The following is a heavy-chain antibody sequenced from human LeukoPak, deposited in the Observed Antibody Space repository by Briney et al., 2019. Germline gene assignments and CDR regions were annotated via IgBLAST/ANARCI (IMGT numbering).Heavy chain of an antibody. J-gene: IGHJ4*02. CDR1: GFTFSSYG. CDR2: ISYDGSNK. CDR3: ATIVVVVAAYSDFDY. D-gene: IGHD2-15*01. Sequence: GGALRLSCAASGFTFSSYGMHWVRQAPGKGLEGGGVISYDGSNKYYADSVKGRFTISRDNSKNTLYLQMNSLRAEDTAVYYCATIVVVVAAYSDFDYWGQGTLVTVSS. V-gene: IGHV3-30*03.